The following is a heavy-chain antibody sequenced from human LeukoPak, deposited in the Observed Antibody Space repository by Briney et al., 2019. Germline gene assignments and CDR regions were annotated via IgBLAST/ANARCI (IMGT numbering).Heavy chain of an antibody. J-gene: IGHJ4*02. D-gene: IGHD3-10*01. CDR1: GYTFTGYY. CDR3: ARTMVRGDSDY. Sequence: ASVKVSCKASGYTFTGYYMHWVRQAPGQGVEWMGRINPNSGGTNYAQKFQGRVTMTRDTSISTAYMELSRLRSDDTAVYYCARTMVRGDSDYWGQGTLVTVSS. V-gene: IGHV1-2*06. CDR2: INPNSGGT.